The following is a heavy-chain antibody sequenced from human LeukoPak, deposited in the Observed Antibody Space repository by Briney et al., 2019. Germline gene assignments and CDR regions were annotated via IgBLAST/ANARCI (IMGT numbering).Heavy chain of an antibody. CDR2: IYYSGST. Sequence: PSETLSLTCTVSGGSISSYYWSWIRQPPGKGLEWIGYIYYSGSTNYNPSLKSRVTISVDTSKNQFSLKLSSVTAADTAVYYCERLGIYGGDSLYYYYGMDVWGQGTTVTVSS. CDR1: GGSISSYY. CDR3: ERLGIYGGDSLYYYYGMDV. V-gene: IGHV4-59*08. J-gene: IGHJ6*02. D-gene: IGHD4-23*01.